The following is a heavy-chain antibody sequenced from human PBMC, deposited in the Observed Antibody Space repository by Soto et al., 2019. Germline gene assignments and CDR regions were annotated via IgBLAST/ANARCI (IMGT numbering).Heavy chain of an antibody. D-gene: IGHD4-17*01. CDR2: ISYDATSK. V-gene: IGHV3-30-3*01. Sequence: QVQLVESGGGVVQPGRSLRLSCAASGFTFSDYTIHWVRQAPGKGLEWVALISYDATSKYYADSVKGRFTISRDNSKNALYLQMNSLRAEDTAVYYCARAVTRDFDYWGQGTLVTVFS. J-gene: IGHJ4*02. CDR1: GFTFSDYT. CDR3: ARAVTRDFDY.